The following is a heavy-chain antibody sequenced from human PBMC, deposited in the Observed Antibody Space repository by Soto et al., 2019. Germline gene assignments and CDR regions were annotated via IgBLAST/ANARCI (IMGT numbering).Heavy chain of an antibody. D-gene: IGHD2-15*01. Sequence: GGSLRLSCAASGFTFSSYATSWVRQAPGKGLEWVSAISGSGGSTYYADSVKGRFTISRDNSKNTLYLQMNSLRAEDTAVYYCAKVLDCSGGSCYFGDYYGMDVWGQGTTVTVSS. J-gene: IGHJ6*02. CDR1: GFTFSSYA. CDR2: ISGSGGST. V-gene: IGHV3-23*01. CDR3: AKVLDCSGGSCYFGDYYGMDV.